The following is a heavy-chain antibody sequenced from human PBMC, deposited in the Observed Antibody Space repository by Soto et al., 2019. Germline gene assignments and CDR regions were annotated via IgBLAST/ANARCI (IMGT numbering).Heavy chain of an antibody. CDR2: IWYDGSNK. V-gene: IGHV3-33*01. Sequence: QVQLVESGGGVVQPGRSLRLSCAASGFTFSSYGMHWVRQAPGKGLEWVAVIWYDGSNKYYADSVKGRFTISRDNSKNTLYLQMKSLRAEDTAVYYCARAGIGVMVYALDYWGQGTLVTVSS. D-gene: IGHD2-8*01. J-gene: IGHJ4*02. CDR1: GFTFSSYG. CDR3: ARAGIGVMVYALDY.